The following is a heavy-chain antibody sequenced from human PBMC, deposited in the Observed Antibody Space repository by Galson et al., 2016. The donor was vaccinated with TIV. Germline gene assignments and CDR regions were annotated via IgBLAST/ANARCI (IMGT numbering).Heavy chain of an antibody. J-gene: IGHJ4*02. CDR2: IIPIFGTP. Sequence: SVKVSCKASRNTFSTYAINWVRQAPGQGLEWMGGIIPIFGTPTYAQKFQGRITITADESTSTAYMELSSLRAEDTAVYYCARIYNAGYTIDYWGQGTLVTVSS. CDR1: RNTFSTYA. V-gene: IGHV1-69*13. CDR3: ARIYNAGYTIDY. D-gene: IGHD5-18*01.